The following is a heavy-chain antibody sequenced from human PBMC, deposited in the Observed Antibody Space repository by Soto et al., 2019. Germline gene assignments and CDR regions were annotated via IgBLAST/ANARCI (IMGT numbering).Heavy chain of an antibody. CDR3: ARANIFGGWYFDL. D-gene: IGHD3-3*01. CDR2: IWYDGSNK. J-gene: IGHJ2*01. Sequence: GGSLRLSCAASGFTFSSYGMHWVRQAPGKGLEWVAVIWYDGSNKYYADSVKGRFTISRDNSKNTLCLQMNSLRAEDTAVYYCARANIFGGWYFDLWGRGTLVTVSS. CDR1: GFTFSSYG. V-gene: IGHV3-33*01.